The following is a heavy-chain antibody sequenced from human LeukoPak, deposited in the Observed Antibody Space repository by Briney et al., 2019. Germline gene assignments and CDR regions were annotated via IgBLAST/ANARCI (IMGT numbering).Heavy chain of an antibody. CDR2: IIPILGIA. Sequence: EASVTVSCKASGGTFSSYAISWVRQAPGQGLEWMGRIIPILGIANYAQKFQGRVTITADKSTSTAYMELSSLRSEDTAVYYCARGSSQHGYNLPDYWGQGTLVTVSS. J-gene: IGHJ4*02. CDR3: ARGSSQHGYNLPDY. D-gene: IGHD5-24*01. V-gene: IGHV1-69*04. CDR1: GGTFSSYA.